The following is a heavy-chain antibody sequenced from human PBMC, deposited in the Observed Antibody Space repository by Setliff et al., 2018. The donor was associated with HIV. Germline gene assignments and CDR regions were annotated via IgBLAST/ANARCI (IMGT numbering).Heavy chain of an antibody. V-gene: IGHV4-39*02. J-gene: IGHJ4*02. Sequence: KPSETLSLTCSVSGVSTSSSTYYWGWIRQPPGKGLEWIGYIFYTGSTYYNPSLKSRVTISVDTSKNHFSLRLSHVTAADTAVYYCARGTVITYFYDSSGSFDYWGQGILVTVSS. D-gene: IGHD3-22*01. CDR3: ARGTVITYFYDSSGSFDY. CDR2: IFYTGST. CDR1: GVSTSSSTYY.